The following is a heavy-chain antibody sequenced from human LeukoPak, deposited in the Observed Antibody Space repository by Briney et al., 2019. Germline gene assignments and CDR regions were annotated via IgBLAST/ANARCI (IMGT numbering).Heavy chain of an antibody. J-gene: IGHJ5*02. V-gene: IGHV4-59*08. Sequence: SETLSLTCTVSGGSISSYFWSWIRQPPGKGLEWIGYIYYSGSTTNYNPSLKSRVTISVDTSKNQFSLKLSSVTAADTAVYYCARGFGVPGAWGQGTLVTVSS. CDR1: GGSISSYF. CDR3: ARGFGVPGA. D-gene: IGHD3-3*01. CDR2: IYYSGSTT.